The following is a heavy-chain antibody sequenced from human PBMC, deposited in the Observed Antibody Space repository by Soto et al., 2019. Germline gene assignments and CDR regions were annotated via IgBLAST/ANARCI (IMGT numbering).Heavy chain of an antibody. J-gene: IGHJ6*03. CDR2: INNDGSVS. CDR3: ARGDCVGGTCSSLAGSFYYYMDV. CDR1: GFTFSNYW. V-gene: IGHV3-74*01. Sequence: EVQLVESGGGLVQPGGSLRLSCVASGFTFSNYWMYWVRQAPGEGLVWVSRINNDGSVSSYADSVKGRLTISRDNVKNTLYLQMDRLRAEDTAVYYCARGDCVGGTCSSLAGSFYYYMDVWGKGTTVTVFS. D-gene: IGHD2-15*01.